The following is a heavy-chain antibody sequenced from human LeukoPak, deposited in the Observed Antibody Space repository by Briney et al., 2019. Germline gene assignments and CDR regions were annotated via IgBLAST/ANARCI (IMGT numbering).Heavy chain of an antibody. V-gene: IGHV1-2*02. CDR2: INPNSGGT. J-gene: IGHJ4*02. CDR3: ARVPDIAAADSPDY. CDR1: GYTFTGYY. D-gene: IGHD6-13*01. Sequence: GASVKVSCKASGYTFTGYYMHWVRQAPGQGLEWMGWINPNSGGTNYAQKFQGRVTMTRDTSISTAYMELSRLRSDDTAVYYCARVPDIAAADSPDYWGQGTLVTVSS.